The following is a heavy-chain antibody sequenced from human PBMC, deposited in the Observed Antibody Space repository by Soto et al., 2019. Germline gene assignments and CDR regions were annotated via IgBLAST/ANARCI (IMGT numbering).Heavy chain of an antibody. D-gene: IGHD2-15*01. V-gene: IGHV4-30-4*01. J-gene: IGHJ5*01. CDR3: ARGRYCLTGRCFPNWFDS. Sequence: SETLSLTCSVSGDSISTVDYFWAWIRQPPGQALEYIGYIYKSTTTYYNPSFESRVAISLDTSKSQFSLTVTSVTAADTAVYYCARGRYCLTGRCFPNWFDSWGQGTLVTVSS. CDR1: GDSISTVDYF. CDR2: IYKSTTT.